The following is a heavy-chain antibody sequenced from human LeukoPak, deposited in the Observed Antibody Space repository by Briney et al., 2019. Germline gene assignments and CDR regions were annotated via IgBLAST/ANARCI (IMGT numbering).Heavy chain of an antibody. CDR1: GDSISSSSYY. J-gene: IGHJ4*02. CDR3: ARDKGSYGRHFDY. V-gene: IGHV4-39*07. CDR2: IYYSGST. Sequence: SETLSLTCTVSGDSISSSSYYWGWIRQPPGKGLEWIGSIYYSGSTYYNPSLKSRVTISVDTSKNQFSLKLSSVTAADTAVYYCARDKGSYGRHFDYWGQGTLVTVSS. D-gene: IGHD5-18*01.